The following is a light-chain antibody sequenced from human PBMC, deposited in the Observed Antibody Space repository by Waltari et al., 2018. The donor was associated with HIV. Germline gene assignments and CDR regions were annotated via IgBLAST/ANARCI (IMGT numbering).Light chain of an antibody. CDR3: AAWDDSLGGSWV. J-gene: IGLJ3*02. Sequence: QSVLTQPPSASGTPGQRVTIPCSGSSSNIGSNYVYWYQQLPGTAHKLLIYRNNQRPSGVPDRFSCAKSGTSASLAISGRRSEEEADYYCAAWDDSLGGSWVFGGGTKLTVL. CDR1: SSNIGSNY. CDR2: RNN. V-gene: IGLV1-47*01.